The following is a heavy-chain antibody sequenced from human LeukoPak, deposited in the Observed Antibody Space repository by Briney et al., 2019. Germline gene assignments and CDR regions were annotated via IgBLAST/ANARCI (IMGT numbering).Heavy chain of an antibody. CDR3: VRGPHIAATAY. V-gene: IGHV3-7*03. D-gene: IGHD6-25*01. Sequence: GGSLRLSCVASGFSFNNYRMTWVRQAPGKGLEWVAHIKQDGSEKQYVDSVKGRFAISRDNAKKSLYLQINTLRAEDTAVYYCVRGPHIAATAYWGQGTLVTVSS. J-gene: IGHJ4*02. CDR1: GFSFNNYR. CDR2: IKQDGSEK.